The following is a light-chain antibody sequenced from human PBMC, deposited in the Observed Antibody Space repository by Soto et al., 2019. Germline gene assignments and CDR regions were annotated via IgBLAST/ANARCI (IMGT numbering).Light chain of an antibody. CDR1: QSVSSD. J-gene: IGKJ4*01. CDR3: QQRSNWPPLT. Sequence: VFTQPPATLSLSPGARAPFSCRASQSVSSDLVWYQQKPGQAPRLLIYDASNRATGIPARFSGSGCGTDFTLTTSSIEPEDFLVYYCQQRSNWPPLTFGGGTKVDIK. CDR2: DAS. V-gene: IGKV3-11*01.